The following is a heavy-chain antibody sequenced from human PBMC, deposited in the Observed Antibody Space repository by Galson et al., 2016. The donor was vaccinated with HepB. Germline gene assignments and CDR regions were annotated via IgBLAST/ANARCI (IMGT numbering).Heavy chain of an antibody. Sequence: QSGAEVKKPGESLKISCKGSGYSFTTHWIGWVRQMPGKGLEWMGIIYPGDSDTRYSPSFQGHVSISADKSLNTAYLQWSSLKASDTAMYYCARLGSRGGYTYWYFDLWGRGTLVTVS. D-gene: IGHD3-16*01. J-gene: IGHJ2*01. CDR3: ARLGSRGGYTYWYFDL. CDR2: IYPGDSDT. CDR1: GYSFTTHW. V-gene: IGHV5-51*01.